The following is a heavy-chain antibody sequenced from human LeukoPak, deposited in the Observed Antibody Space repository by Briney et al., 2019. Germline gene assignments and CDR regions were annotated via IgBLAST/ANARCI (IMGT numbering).Heavy chain of an antibody. V-gene: IGHV3-7*01. CDR2: ISEDGRGG. D-gene: IGHD3-16*01. Sequence: PVGSLRLSCVASGFTFCSGWMSWVRQAPGEGLEWVAHISEDGRGGDYVDSLRGGFTISTDNAKDSLFLELNSLRDEDTAVYYCARDWGWAFDHWGQGTLVTVFS. CDR1: GFTFCSGW. J-gene: IGHJ5*02. CDR3: ARDWGWAFDH.